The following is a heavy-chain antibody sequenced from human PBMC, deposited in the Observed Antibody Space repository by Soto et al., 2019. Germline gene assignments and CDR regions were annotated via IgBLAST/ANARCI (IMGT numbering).Heavy chain of an antibody. CDR2: IYYSGST. CDR1: GGSISSYY. Sequence: SETLFLTCTVSGGSISSYYWSWIRQPPGKGLEWIGYIYYSGSTNYNPSLKSRVTISVGTSKNQFSLKLSSVTAADTAVYYCARGGDYEQQLVGDFDYWGQGTLVTVS. CDR3: ARGGDYEQQLVGDFDY. V-gene: IGHV4-59*01. D-gene: IGHD6-13*01. J-gene: IGHJ4*02.